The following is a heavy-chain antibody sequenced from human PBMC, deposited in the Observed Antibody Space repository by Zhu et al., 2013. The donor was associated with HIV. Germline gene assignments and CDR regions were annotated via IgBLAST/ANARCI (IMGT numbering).Heavy chain of an antibody. CDR3: GRHHNSGYYSYFDY. Sequence: QVQLVQSGAEVKKPGSSVKVSCKASGGTFSSYAISWVRQAPGQGLEWMGWISAYNGNTNYAQKLQGRVTMTTDTSTSTAYMELSSLRSEDTAVYYCGRHHNSGYYSYFDYWGQGTLVTVSS. CDR1: GGTFSSYA. CDR2: ISAYNGNT. D-gene: IGHD3-22*01. J-gene: IGHJ4*02. V-gene: IGHV1-18*01.